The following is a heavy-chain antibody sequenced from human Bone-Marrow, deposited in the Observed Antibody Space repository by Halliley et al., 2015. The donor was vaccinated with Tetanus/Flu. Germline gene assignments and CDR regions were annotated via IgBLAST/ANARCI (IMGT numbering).Heavy chain of an antibody. V-gene: IGHV5-51*01. CDR2: ICPGDPDT. Sequence: LEWLGSICPGDPDTGFRPSFQGQVPTSADKPNSTAYLQWSSLKASDTAIYYCARQWGGGWYDSWGQGTLVTVSS. J-gene: IGHJ5*01. D-gene: IGHD2-15*01. CDR3: ARQWGGGWYDS.